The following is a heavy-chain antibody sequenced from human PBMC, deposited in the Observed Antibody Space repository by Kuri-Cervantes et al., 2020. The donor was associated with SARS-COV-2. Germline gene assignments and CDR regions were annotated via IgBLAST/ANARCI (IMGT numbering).Heavy chain of an antibody. CDR2: IYYSGST. Sequence: ESLKISCAASGFTFSDYYMSWIRQPPGKGLEWIGYIYYSGSTNYNPSLKSRVTISVDTSKNQFSLKLSSVTAADTAVYYCARSGSYPYYYYYMDVWGKGTTVTVSS. D-gene: IGHD1-26*01. CDR1: GFTFSDYY. V-gene: IGHV4-59*01. J-gene: IGHJ6*03. CDR3: ARSGSYPYYYYYMDV.